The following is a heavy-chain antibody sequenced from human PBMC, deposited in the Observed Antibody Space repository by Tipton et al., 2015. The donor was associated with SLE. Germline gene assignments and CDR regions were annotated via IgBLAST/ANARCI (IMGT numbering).Heavy chain of an antibody. V-gene: IGHV4-34*01. CDR3: ARGFMPRAFDI. J-gene: IGHJ3*02. D-gene: IGHD2-2*01. CDR2: INHSGST. Sequence: TLSLTCAVYGGSFSGYYWSWIRQPPGKGLEWIGEINHSGSTNYNPSLKSRVTISVDTSKNQFSLKLSSVTVADTAVYYCARGFMPRAFDIWGQGTMVTVSS. CDR1: GGSFSGYY.